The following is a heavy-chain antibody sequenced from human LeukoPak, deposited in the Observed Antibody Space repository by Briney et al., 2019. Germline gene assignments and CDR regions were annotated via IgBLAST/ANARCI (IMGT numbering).Heavy chain of an antibody. CDR1: GGTFSSYA. CDR3: ASSYIGLRYFDWSSAYGMDV. Sequence: SVKVSCKASGGTFSSYAISWVRQAPGQGLEWMGRIIPILGIANYAQKFQGRVTITADKSTSTAYMELSSLRSEDTAVYYCASSYIGLRYFDWSSAYGMDVWGQGTTVTVSS. J-gene: IGHJ6*02. V-gene: IGHV1-69*04. CDR2: IIPILGIA. D-gene: IGHD3-9*01.